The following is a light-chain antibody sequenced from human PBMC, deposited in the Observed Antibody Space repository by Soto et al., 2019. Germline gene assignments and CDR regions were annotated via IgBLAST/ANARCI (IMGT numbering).Light chain of an antibody. J-gene: IGKJ1*01. V-gene: IGKV1-39*01. CDR3: QQSSSAPPT. CDR1: QTINSY. CDR2: SAS. Sequence: DIQMAQSPSSLSASVGDRVTITCRASQTINSYLNWYQQKPGKAPKLLIYSASNLQSGVPSRFSGSGSGTDFTLTISSLQPEDFATYYCQQSSSAPPTCGQGT.